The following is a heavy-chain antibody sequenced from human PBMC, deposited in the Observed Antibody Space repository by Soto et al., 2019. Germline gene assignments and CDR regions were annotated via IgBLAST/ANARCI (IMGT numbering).Heavy chain of an antibody. CDR1: GGTFSSYA. CDR2: IIPIFGTA. V-gene: IGHV1-69*13. CDR3: ARDDSSGYYFDY. J-gene: IGHJ4*02. D-gene: IGHD3-22*01. Sequence: SVKVSCKASGGTFSSYAINWVRQAPGQGLEWMGGIIPIFGTANYAQKFQGRVTITADESTSTAYMELSSLRSEDTAVYYCARDDSSGYYFDYWGQGTLVTVSS.